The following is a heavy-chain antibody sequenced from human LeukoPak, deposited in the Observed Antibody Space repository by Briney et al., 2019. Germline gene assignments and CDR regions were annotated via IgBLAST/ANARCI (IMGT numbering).Heavy chain of an antibody. CDR1: GFTFSHYW. Sequence: GSLRLSCAASGFTFSHYWMYWVRQGPGTGLVWVSGINTDGSFTNYADSVEGRFTISRDNAKNTLYLQMDSLRAEDTAVYYCARGRCGSSSCPPGNYFDYWGQGTLVTVSS. CDR2: INTDGSFT. V-gene: IGHV3-74*01. CDR3: ARGRCGSSSCPPGNYFDY. J-gene: IGHJ4*02. D-gene: IGHD2-2*01.